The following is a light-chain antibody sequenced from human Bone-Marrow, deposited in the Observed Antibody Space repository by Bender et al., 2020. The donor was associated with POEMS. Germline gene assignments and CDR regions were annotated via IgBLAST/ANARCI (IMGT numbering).Light chain of an antibody. CDR3: QAWDTSSDHVV. CDR2: TNN. CDR1: GSNIGGYP. V-gene: IGLV1-44*01. J-gene: IGLJ2*01. Sequence: QSVLTQPPSVSGTPGQRVTISCSGSGSNIGGYPVNWYQQLPGTAPRLLIYTNNERPSGVPDRFSGSKSGNTATLTIRGTQAMDEADYYCQAWDTSSDHVVFGGGTKLTVL.